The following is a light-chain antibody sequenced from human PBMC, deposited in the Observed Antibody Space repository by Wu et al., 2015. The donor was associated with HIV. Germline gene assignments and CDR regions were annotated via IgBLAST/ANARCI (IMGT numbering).Light chain of an antibody. CDR2: KAS. CDR3: QQYNSFSPWT. J-gene: IGKJ1*01. CDR1: QSISYW. Sequence: DIQMTQSPSTLSTSVGDRVTITCRASQSISYWLAWYQQKPGKAPKLLISKASNLESGVPSRFSGSGSGTEFTLTISSLQPDDFATYYCQQYNSFSPWTFGQGTKVEI. V-gene: IGKV1-5*03.